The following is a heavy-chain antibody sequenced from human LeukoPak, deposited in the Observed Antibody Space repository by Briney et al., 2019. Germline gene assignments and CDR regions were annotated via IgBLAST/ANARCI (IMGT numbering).Heavy chain of an antibody. CDR2: ISAYNGNT. J-gene: IGHJ3*02. Sequence: ASVKLSCKASGYTFTSYGISWVRQAPGQGLEWMGWISAYNGNTNYAQKLKGRVTMTTDTSTSTAYMELNSLRSDDTAVYYCARVYYDFWSGYEYDAFDIWGQGTMVTVSS. V-gene: IGHV1-18*01. D-gene: IGHD3-3*01. CDR1: GYTFTSYG. CDR3: ARVYYDFWSGYEYDAFDI.